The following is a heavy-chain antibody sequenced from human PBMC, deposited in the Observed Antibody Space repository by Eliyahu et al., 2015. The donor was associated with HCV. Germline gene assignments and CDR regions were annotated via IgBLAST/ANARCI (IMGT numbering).Heavy chain of an antibody. CDR1: GYTFTGYF. Sequence: QVQLVQSGAEVKKPGASVKVSCKASGYTFTGYFRYWVRQAPGQGLEWMGRINPNTGDTVYAQRFQGRVTMTRDTSISTAYMDLSRLRSDDTAVYYCARLWDYNILTSTYNLDFWGQGTLVTVSS. CDR2: INPNTGDT. J-gene: IGHJ4*02. D-gene: IGHD3-9*01. CDR3: ARLWDYNILTSTYNLDF. V-gene: IGHV1-2*06.